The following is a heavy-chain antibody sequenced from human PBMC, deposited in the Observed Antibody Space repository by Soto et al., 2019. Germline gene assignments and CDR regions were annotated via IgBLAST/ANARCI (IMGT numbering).Heavy chain of an antibody. J-gene: IGHJ5*02. V-gene: IGHV1-8*01. CDR2: MNPGSGDT. CDR3: ARMATFASLNWFDT. Sequence: GASVKVSCKASGYIFTNNDVSWVRQATGQGLEWMGWMNPGSGDTGYAQKFQGRVTMTRNISIATAYMELSSLRADDTDIYYCARMATFASLNWFDTWGQGTLVTVSS. D-gene: IGHD3-16*02. CDR1: GYIFTNND.